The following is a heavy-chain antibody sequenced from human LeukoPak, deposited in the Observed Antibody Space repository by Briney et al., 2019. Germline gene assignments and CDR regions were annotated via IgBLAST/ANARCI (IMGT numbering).Heavy chain of an antibody. J-gene: IGHJ5*02. CDR2: INPNSGGT. CDR1: GYTFTGYY. V-gene: IGHV1-2*02. Sequence: ASVKVSCKASGYTFTGYYMHWVRQAPGQGLEWMGWINPNSGGTNYAQKFQGRVTMTRDTSISTAYMELSRLRSDDTAVYYCARGDGYNSNRFDPWGQGTLVTVSS. CDR3: ARGDGYNSNRFDP. D-gene: IGHD5-24*01.